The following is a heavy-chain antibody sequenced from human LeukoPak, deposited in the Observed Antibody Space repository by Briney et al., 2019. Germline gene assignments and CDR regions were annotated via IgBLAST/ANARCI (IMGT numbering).Heavy chain of an antibody. Sequence: SETLSLTCTVSGGSISSYYWRWIRQPPGKGLEWIGYIYYSGSTNYNPSLKSRVTISVDTSKNQFSLKLSSVTAADTAVYYCARDRDYYGSGSYIYWGQGTLVTVSS. D-gene: IGHD3-10*01. CDR3: ARDRDYYGSGSYIY. V-gene: IGHV4-59*01. CDR2: IYYSGST. CDR1: GGSISSYY. J-gene: IGHJ4*02.